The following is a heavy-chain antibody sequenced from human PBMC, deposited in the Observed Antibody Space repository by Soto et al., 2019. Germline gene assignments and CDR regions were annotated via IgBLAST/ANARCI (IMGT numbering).Heavy chain of an antibody. J-gene: IGHJ6*02. D-gene: IGHD2-8*01. CDR1: GGTFSSYS. CDR2: IIPIFGTA. V-gene: IGHV1-69*13. CDR3: EITHVGYCTNGVCYTVYYYYRMDV. Sequence: SVKVSCKASGGTFSSYSISWVRQSPVQGLEWMGGIIPIFGTANYAQKFQGRVTITADESTSTAYMELSSLRSEDTAVYYCEITHVGYCTNGVCYTVYYYYRMDVWGQGTTVTVSS.